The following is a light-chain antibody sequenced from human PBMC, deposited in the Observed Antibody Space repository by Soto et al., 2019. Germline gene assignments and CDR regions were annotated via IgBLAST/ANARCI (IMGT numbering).Light chain of an antibody. J-gene: IGKJ4*01. CDR2: AAS. CDR1: QGISSW. CDR3: QQANSFPLT. V-gene: IGKV1-12*01. Sequence: IQLTQSPSTLSGSLGDRGTITCRASQGISSWLAWYQQKPGKAPKLLLYAASSLQSGVPSRFRGSGSGTDFTLTISSLQPEDFATYYCQQANSFPLTFGGGTKVDIK.